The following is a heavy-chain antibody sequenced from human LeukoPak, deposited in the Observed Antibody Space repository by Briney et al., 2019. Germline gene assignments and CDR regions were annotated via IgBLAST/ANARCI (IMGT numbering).Heavy chain of an antibody. CDR3: ARDPLVAGGDFDY. CDR1: GYTFTSYY. D-gene: IGHD6-19*01. J-gene: IGHJ4*02. V-gene: IGHV1-46*01. CDR2: INPSGGST. Sequence: ASVKVSRKASGYTFTSYYMHWVRQAPGQGLEWMGIINPSGGSTSYAQKFQGRVTMTRDTSTSTVYMELGSLRSEDTAVYYCARDPLVAGGDFDYWGQGTLVTVSS.